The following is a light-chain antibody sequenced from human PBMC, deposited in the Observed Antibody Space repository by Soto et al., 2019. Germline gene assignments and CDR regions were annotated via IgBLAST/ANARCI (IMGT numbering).Light chain of an antibody. CDR3: QQYNSYSEA. CDR2: RAS. J-gene: IGKJ1*01. V-gene: IGKV1-5*03. CDR1: QTISSW. Sequence: DNQMTQSPSIMSESVGDRVTINCRASQTISSWLAWYQQKPGQAPKLLIYRASTLKSGVPSRFSGSGSGTEFTLTISSLQPDDFATYYCQQYNSYSEAFGQGTKVDIK.